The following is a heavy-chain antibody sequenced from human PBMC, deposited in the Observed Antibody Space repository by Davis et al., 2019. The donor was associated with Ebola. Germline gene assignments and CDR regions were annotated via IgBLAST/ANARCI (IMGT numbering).Heavy chain of an antibody. V-gene: IGHV3-33*01. CDR1: GFNFRSYG. CDR3: LYGMDV. CDR2: IWYDGSRK. J-gene: IGHJ6*02. Sequence: GGSLRLSCAASGFNFRSYGMHWVRQAPDKGLEWVAVIWYDGSRKYYGDSVKGRFTISRDNSNNLLYLQMDSLKTEDTAVYYYLYGMDVWGQGTTVTVSS.